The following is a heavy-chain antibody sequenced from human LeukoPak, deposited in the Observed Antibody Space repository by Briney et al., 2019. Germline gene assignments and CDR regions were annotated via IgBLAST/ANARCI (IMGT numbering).Heavy chain of an antibody. D-gene: IGHD3-22*01. CDR1: GFTFSSDA. V-gene: IGHV3-23*01. CDR2: ISGSGGST. Sequence: GGSLRLSCAASGFTFSSDAMSWVRQAPGKGLEWVSAISGSGGSTYYADSVKGRFTISRDNSKNTLYLQMNSLRAEDTAVYYCAKDPLDYYDSSGYHLYYFDYWGQGTLVTVSS. CDR3: AKDPLDYYDSSGYHLYYFDY. J-gene: IGHJ4*02.